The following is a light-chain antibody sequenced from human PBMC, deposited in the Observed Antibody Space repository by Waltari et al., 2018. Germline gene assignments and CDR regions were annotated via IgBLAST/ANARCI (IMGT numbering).Light chain of an antibody. CDR2: RAS. J-gene: IGKJ3*01. CDR1: QDISNW. Sequence: DIQMTQSPSSLSTSVGDRVTITCRASQDISNWLAWYQQKPGKAPKLLIYRASNLETGVPSRFSGSGSGTDFTLIISSLQPEDIATYYCQQHNNSPFTFGPGTKLDNK. CDR3: QQHNNSPFT. V-gene: IGKV1-33*01.